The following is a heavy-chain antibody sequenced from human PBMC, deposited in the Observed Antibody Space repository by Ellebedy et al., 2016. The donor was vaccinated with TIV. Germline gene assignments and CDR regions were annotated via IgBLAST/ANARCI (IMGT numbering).Heavy chain of an antibody. CDR3: ARVGSRDGYSDY. J-gene: IGHJ4*02. CDR1: GGTFSSYA. Sequence: ASVKVSCKASGGTFSSYAISWVRQAPGQGLEWMGRIIPILGIANYAQKFQGRVTITADKSTSTAYMELSSLRSEDTAVYYCARVGSRDGYSDYWGQGTLVTVSS. D-gene: IGHD5-24*01. V-gene: IGHV1-69*04. CDR2: IIPILGIA.